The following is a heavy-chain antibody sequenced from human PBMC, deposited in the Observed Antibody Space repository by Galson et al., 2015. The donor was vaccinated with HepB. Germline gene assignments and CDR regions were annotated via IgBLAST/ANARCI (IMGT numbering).Heavy chain of an antibody. Sequence: SLRLSCAASGFTFSSYAMSWVRQAPGKGLEWVSAISGSGGSTYYADSVKGRFTISRDNSKNTLYLQMNSLRAEDTAVYYCAKVVVGYSYGRPDYWGQGTLVTVSS. CDR2: ISGSGGST. CDR1: GFTFSSYA. D-gene: IGHD5-18*01. V-gene: IGHV3-23*01. J-gene: IGHJ4*02. CDR3: AKVVVGYSYGRPDY.